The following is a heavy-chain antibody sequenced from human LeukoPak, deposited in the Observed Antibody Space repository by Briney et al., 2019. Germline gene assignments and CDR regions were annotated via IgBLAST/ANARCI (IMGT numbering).Heavy chain of an antibody. CDR1: GYNFTTYW. CDR2: IYPNDSDT. Sequence: GESLKISCKGSGYNFTTYWIGWVRQMPGKGLEWMGIIYPNDSDTRYSPSFQGQVTISADKSISTAYLQWSSLKASDTAMYYCARHYCSGGSCYSSSYYFYMDVWGKGTTVTVSS. D-gene: IGHD2-15*01. V-gene: IGHV5-51*01. J-gene: IGHJ6*03. CDR3: ARHYCSGGSCYSSSYYFYMDV.